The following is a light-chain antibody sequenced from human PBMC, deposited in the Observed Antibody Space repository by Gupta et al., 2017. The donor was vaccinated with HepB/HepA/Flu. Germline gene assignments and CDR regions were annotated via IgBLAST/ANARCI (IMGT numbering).Light chain of an antibody. V-gene: IGLV2-14*01. CDR1: SSDVGGYNY. J-gene: IGLJ3*02. CDR3: SSYTSSRLM. Sequence: QSALTQPASVSGSPGQSITISCTGTSSDVGGYNYVSWYQQHPGKAPKRMIYDVSNRPSGVSNRFSGSKSGNTASLTISGLQAEDEADYYCSSYTSSRLMFGGGTKLTGL. CDR2: DVS.